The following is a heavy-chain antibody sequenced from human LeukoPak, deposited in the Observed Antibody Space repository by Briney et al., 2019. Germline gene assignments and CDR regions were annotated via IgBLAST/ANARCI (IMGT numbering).Heavy chain of an antibody. CDR1: GGSISSSSYY. J-gene: IGHJ5*02. CDR2: IFYSRST. Sequence: SETLSLTCTVSGGSISSSSYYCGRIRQPPGKGLEWIGSIFYSRSTYYNPSLKSRVTISVDTSTNQFSLKLNAVTAADTAVYYCARHWGDPYYDLTRFDPWGQGTLVTVSS. D-gene: IGHD3-3*01. V-gene: IGHV4-39*01. CDR3: ARHWGDPYYDLTRFDP.